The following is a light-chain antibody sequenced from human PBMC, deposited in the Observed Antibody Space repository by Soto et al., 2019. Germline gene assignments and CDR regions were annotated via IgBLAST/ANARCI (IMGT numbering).Light chain of an antibody. V-gene: IGLV2-11*01. Sequence: QSVLTQPRSVSGSPGQSVTISCAGTSSDVGGYDYVSWYQQHPDKVPKILIFDVTKRPSGVPARFTGSKSGNTASLTISGLQAEDEADYYCCSFTSSNTHVFGTGTKLTVL. CDR3: CSFTSSNTHV. CDR2: DVT. CDR1: SSDVGGYDY. J-gene: IGLJ1*01.